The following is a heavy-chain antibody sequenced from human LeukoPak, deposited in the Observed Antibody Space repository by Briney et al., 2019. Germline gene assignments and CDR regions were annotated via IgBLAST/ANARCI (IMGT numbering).Heavy chain of an antibody. CDR3: ARQFVTYYYDSSGYYALAAFDI. CDR1: GGSISSYY. CDR2: IYYTGIT. J-gene: IGHJ3*02. Sequence: SETLSLTCTVSGGSISSYYWSWIRQPPGKGLEWIGYIYYTGITNHNPSLKSRVTISVDTSKNQFSLKLSSVTAADTAVYYCARQFVTYYYDSSGYYALAAFDIWGQGTMVTVSS. D-gene: IGHD3-22*01. V-gene: IGHV4-59*01.